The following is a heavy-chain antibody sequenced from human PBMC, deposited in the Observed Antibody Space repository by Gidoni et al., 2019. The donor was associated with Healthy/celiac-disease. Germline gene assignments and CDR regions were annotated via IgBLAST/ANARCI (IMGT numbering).Heavy chain of an antibody. Sequence: QVQLVQSGAEVTKHGASVKVSCQAPGYTFLGYYMTGVRQAPEQGLEWMGWINPNSGGTNYAQKCQGRVTMARDTSISTAYMELSRLRSDDTAVYYCARGDGGVAHTDFDYWGQGTLITVSS. J-gene: IGHJ4*02. CDR3: ARGDGGVAHTDFDY. CDR1: GYTFLGYY. V-gene: IGHV1-2*02. D-gene: IGHD3-16*01. CDR2: INPNSGGT.